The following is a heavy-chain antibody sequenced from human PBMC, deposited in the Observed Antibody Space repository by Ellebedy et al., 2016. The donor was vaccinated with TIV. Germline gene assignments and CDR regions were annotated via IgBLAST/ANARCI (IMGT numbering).Heavy chain of an antibody. V-gene: IGHV3-7*01. CDR3: ATQWELYD. J-gene: IGHJ4*02. Sequence: PGGSLRLSCAGSGFTFSTYWMSWVCQAPGQGLEWVAGIRQGGSDKYYVDSVRGRFTISRDDAKNSLYLQMNSLRDEDTAVYYCATQWELYDWGQGTPVTVSS. CDR1: GFTFSTYW. D-gene: IGHD1-26*01. CDR2: IRQGGSDK.